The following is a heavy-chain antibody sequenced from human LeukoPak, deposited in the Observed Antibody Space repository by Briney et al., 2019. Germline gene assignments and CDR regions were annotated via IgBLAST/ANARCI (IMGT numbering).Heavy chain of an antibody. D-gene: IGHD4-23*01. V-gene: IGHV3-74*01. CDR3: ARGRPHGNDY. CDR1: GFTFSSYW. Sequence: GGSLRLSCAASGFTFSSYWMNWVRQAPGKGLVWVSRIASDGSSTTYADSVKGRFSISRDSAKNTLYLQMNSLRVEDTAVYYCARGRPHGNDYWGQGTLVTVSS. CDR2: IASDGSST. J-gene: IGHJ4*02.